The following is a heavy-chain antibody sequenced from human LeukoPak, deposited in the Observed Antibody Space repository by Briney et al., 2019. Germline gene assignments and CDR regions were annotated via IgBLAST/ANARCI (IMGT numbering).Heavy chain of an antibody. CDR1: GFTFSSYS. J-gene: IGHJ4*02. V-gene: IGHV3-48*01. CDR2: ISSSSTI. CDR3: ASLTESDY. D-gene: IGHD2-21*02. Sequence: TGGSLRLSCAASGFTFSSYSMNWVRQAPGKGLEWVSYISSSSTIYYADSVKGRFTISRDNAKNSLYLQMNSLRAEDTAVYYCASLTESDYWGQGTLVTVSS.